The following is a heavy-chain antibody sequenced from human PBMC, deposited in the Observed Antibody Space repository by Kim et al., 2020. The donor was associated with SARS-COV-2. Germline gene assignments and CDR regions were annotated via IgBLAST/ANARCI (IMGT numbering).Heavy chain of an antibody. J-gene: IGHJ3*02. Sequence: GGSLRLSCAASGFTFGDYAMHWVRQAPGKGLEWVSGISWNSGSIGYADSVKGRFTISRDNAKNSLYLQMNSLRAEDTALYYCAKVTGGRYDYVWGSYRYEGSNDAFDIWGQGTMVTVSS. D-gene: IGHD3-16*02. CDR3: AKVTGGRYDYVWGSYRYEGSNDAFDI. CDR1: GFTFGDYA. CDR2: ISWNSGSI. V-gene: IGHV3-9*01.